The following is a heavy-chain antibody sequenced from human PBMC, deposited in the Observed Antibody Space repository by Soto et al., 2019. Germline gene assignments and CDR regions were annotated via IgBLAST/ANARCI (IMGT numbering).Heavy chain of an antibody. V-gene: IGHV4-59*08. D-gene: IGHD3-10*01. CDR1: GGSISSYY. CDR2: IYYSGST. CDR3: ARLWFGELLSPRDYYYYMDV. Sequence: SETLSLTCTVSGGSISSYYWSWIRQPPGKGLEWIGYIYYSGSTNYNPSLKSRVTISVDTSKNQFSLKLSSVTAADTAVYYCARLWFGELLSPRDYYYYMDVWGKGTTVTVSS. J-gene: IGHJ6*03.